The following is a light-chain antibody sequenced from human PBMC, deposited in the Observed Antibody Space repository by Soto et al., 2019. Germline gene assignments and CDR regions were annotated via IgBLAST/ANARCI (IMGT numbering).Light chain of an antibody. V-gene: IGKV3-20*01. CDR3: QQYGSSPLT. CDR1: QSVSSSY. CDR2: GAS. J-gene: IGKJ1*01. Sequence: ELVLTQSPGTLSLSPGERATLSCRASQSVSSSYLAWYQQKPGQAPRLLIYGASSRATGIPDRFSGSGSGTDFTLTISRLEPEDFAMYYCQQYGSSPLTFGQGTKVEIK.